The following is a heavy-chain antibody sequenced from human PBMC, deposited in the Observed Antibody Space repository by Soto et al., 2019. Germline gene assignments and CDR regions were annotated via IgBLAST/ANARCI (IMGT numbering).Heavy chain of an antibody. CDR1: GGSIRSYY. CDR3: ARGLGLVYCGGDCPVDY. D-gene: IGHD2-21*02. V-gene: IGHV4-59*01. J-gene: IGHJ4*02. CDR2: IYYSGST. Sequence: QVQLQESGPRLVKPSETLSLTCTVSGGSIRSYYWSWIRQPPGKGLEGIGYIYYSGSTNYNTSLKSRVTISVYTSKNQFSLKLSSVTAADTAVYYCARGLGLVYCGGDCPVDYWGQGHLGTVSA.